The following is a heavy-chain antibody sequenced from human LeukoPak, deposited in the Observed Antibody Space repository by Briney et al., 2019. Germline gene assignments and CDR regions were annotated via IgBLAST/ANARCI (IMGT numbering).Heavy chain of an antibody. J-gene: IGHJ4*02. CDR3: AREAVAGTNFDY. D-gene: IGHD6-19*01. Sequence: RASVKVSCKASGGTFSSYAISWVRQAPGQGLEWMGGIIPIFGTANYAQKFQGRVTITADESTSTAYMELSSLRSEDTAVYYCAREAVAGTNFDYWGQGTLVTVSS. CDR2: IIPIFGTA. CDR1: GGTFSSYA. V-gene: IGHV1-69*13.